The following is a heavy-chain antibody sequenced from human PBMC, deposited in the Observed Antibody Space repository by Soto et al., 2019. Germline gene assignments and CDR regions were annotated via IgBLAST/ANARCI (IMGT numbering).Heavy chain of an antibody. Sequence: PSETLSLTCTVSGGSISSYSWSWIRQPPGKGLEWIGYIYYSGSTNYNPSLKSRVTISVDTSKNQFSLKLSSVTAADTAVYYCARDLDYFDYWGQGTLVTVSS. CDR3: ARDLDYFDY. CDR1: GGSISSYS. J-gene: IGHJ4*02. V-gene: IGHV4-59*01. CDR2: IYYSGST.